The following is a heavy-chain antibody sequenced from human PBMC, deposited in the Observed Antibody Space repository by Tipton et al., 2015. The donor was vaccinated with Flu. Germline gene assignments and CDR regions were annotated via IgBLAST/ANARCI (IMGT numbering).Heavy chain of an antibody. D-gene: IGHD1-26*01. CDR1: GGSIRSDY. CDR3: VRCKSGSYCHCFDY. V-gene: IGHV4-4*07. Sequence: GLVKPSETLSLTCTVYGGSIRSDYWSWIRQPAGKGPEWIGRIYSSGATNYNPSLKSRVTMSVDMSQNQFSLNLSSVTAADTAVYYCVRCKSGSYCHCFDYGVHGTLVTVS. CDR2: IYSSGAT. J-gene: IGHJ4*03.